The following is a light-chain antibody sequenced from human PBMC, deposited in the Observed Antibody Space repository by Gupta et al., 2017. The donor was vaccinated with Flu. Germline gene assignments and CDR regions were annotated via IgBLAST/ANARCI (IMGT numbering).Light chain of an antibody. V-gene: IGLV1-51*01. CDR2: EDD. J-gene: IGLJ3*02. Sequence: KVSISCAGSTSNIASHYVSWYQQLPGTAPKLLIYEDDKRPSGIPDRFSGSKSGTSATLGITGLQTGDEAEYYCGTWDSSLTAVVFGGGTKLTVL. CDR3: GTWDSSLTAVV. CDR1: TSNIASHY.